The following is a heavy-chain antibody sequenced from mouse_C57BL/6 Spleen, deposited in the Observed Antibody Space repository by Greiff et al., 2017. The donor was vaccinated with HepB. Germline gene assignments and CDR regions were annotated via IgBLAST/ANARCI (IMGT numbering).Heavy chain of an antibody. J-gene: IGHJ3*01. D-gene: IGHD2-4*01. Sequence: VMLVESGAELARPGASVKLSCKASGYTFTSYGISWVKQRTGQGLEWIGEIYPRSGNTYYNEKFKGKATLTADKSSSTAYMELRSLTSEDSAVYFCARAYDYDVRVWFAYWGQGTLVTVSA. CDR3: ARAYDYDVRVWFAY. V-gene: IGHV1-81*01. CDR2: IYPRSGNT. CDR1: GYTFTSYG.